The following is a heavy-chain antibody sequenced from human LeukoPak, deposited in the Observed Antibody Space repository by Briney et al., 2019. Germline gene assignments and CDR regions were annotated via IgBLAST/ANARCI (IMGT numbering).Heavy chain of an antibody. CDR2: ISSTGST. Sequence: PSETLSLTCTVSGVSITTYYWSWIRRPAGKGLEWIGRISSTGSTNYNPSLKSRVTMSVDTSKNQFSLKVKSVTAADTAVYYCARDPSLFIPDAGTDWFDPWGQGTLVTVSS. CDR3: ARDPSLFIPDAGTDWFDP. V-gene: IGHV4-4*07. CDR1: GVSITTYY. J-gene: IGHJ5*02. D-gene: IGHD6-13*01.